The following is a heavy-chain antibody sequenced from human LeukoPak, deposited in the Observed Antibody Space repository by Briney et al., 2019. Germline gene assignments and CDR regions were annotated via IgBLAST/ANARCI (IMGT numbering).Heavy chain of an antibody. V-gene: IGHV3-20*04. J-gene: IGHJ1*01. CDR1: GYTFDDYG. D-gene: IGHD5-24*01. CDR3: VRLGRDGYTYGAAY. Sequence: GGPLRLSCAGSGYTFDDYGMRWVRQAPGKGLGWVAGINWNGGSTGYAASVKGRCIMSRYNAKNALYLEMNSLRAEDTAFYYCVRLGRDGYTYGAAYWGQGTLVTVS. CDR2: INWNGGST.